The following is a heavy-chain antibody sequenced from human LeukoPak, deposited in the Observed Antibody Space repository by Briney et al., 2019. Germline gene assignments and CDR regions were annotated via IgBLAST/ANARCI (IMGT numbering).Heavy chain of an antibody. D-gene: IGHD3-3*01. CDR3: ARRDGYDFWSGYPPYYYYMDV. J-gene: IGHJ6*03. CDR1: GGSTSSGGYY. CDR2: IYHSGST. V-gene: IGHV4-30-2*01. Sequence: SETLSLTCTVSGGSTSSGGYYWSWIRQPPGKGLEWIGYIYHSGSTYYNPSLKSRVTISVDTSKNQFSLKLSSVTAADTAVYYCARRDGYDFWSGYPPYYYYMDVWGKGTTVIVSS.